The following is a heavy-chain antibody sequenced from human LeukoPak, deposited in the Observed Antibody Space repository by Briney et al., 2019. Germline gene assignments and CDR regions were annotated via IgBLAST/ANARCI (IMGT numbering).Heavy chain of an antibody. CDR1: GFTVSSNY. J-gene: IGHJ6*03. Sequence: PGGSLRLSCAASGFTVSSNYMSWVRQAPGKGLEWVSVIYSGGSRYYADSVKGRFTISRDNSKNTLYLQMNSLRAEDTAVYYCAKIGSSGWYVQYYMDVWGKGTTVTVSS. D-gene: IGHD6-19*01. CDR3: AKIGSSGWYVQYYMDV. V-gene: IGHV3-53*01. CDR2: IYSGGSR.